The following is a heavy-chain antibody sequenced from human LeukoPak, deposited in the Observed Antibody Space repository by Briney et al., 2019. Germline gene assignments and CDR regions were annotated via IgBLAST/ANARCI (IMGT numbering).Heavy chain of an antibody. V-gene: IGHV3-33*01. CDR2: IWYDGSNK. CDR1: GFTFSSYG. J-gene: IGHJ5*01. D-gene: IGHD2-2*01. CDR3: AREGYCSSTSCSWFDY. Sequence: PGGSLRLSCAASGFTFSSYGMHWVRQAPGKGLEWVAVIWYDGSNKYYADSVKGRYTISRDNSKNTLYLQMNCLRAEDTAVYYCAREGYCSSTSCSWFDYWGQGTLVTVSS.